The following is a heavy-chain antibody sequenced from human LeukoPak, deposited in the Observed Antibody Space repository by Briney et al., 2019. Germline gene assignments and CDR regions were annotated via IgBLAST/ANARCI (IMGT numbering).Heavy chain of an antibody. J-gene: IGHJ4*02. D-gene: IGHD3-10*01. Sequence: GGSLRLSCAVAGFTFSNYGMHWVRQTPGKGLEWVAVISYDGSNKYYADSVKGRFTISRDNSKNTLYLQMNSLRAEDTAAYYCAAANYGSGFYWGQGTLVTVSS. CDR2: ISYDGSNK. V-gene: IGHV3-30*03. CDR1: GFTFSNYG. CDR3: AAANYGSGFY.